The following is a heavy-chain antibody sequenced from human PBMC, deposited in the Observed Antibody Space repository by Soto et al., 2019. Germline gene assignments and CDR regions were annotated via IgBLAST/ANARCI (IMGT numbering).Heavy chain of an antibody. CDR1: GFTFSSYA. CDR2: ISYDGSNK. D-gene: IGHD6-19*01. CDR3: ARDIRAVAGPNHYYYYGMDV. V-gene: IGHV3-30-3*01. J-gene: IGHJ6*02. Sequence: QPVGSLRLSCAASGFTFSSYATHWVRQAPGKGLEWVAVISYDGSNKYYADSVKGRFTISGDNSKNTLYLQMNSLRAEDTAVYYCARDIRAVAGPNHYYYYGMDVWGQGTTVTVSS.